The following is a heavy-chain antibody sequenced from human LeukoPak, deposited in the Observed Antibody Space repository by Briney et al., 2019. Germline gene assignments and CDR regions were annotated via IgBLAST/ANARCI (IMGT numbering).Heavy chain of an antibody. CDR1: GGSISSSSYY. D-gene: IGHD2-2*02. V-gene: IGHV4-39*01. CDR2: IYYSGST. CDR3: ARSPPVATIYYFDY. Sequence: SETLSLTRTVSGGSISSSSYYWGWIRQPPGKGLEWIGSIYYSGSTYYNPSLKSRVTISVDTSKNQFSLKLSSVTAADTAVYYCARSPPVATIYYFDYWGQGTLVTVSS. J-gene: IGHJ4*02.